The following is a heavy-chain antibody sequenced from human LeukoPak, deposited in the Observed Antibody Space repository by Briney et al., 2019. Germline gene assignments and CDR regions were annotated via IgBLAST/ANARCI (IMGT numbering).Heavy chain of an antibody. CDR1: GFTFSSYA. V-gene: IGHV3-23*01. Sequence: PGGSLRLSCAASGFTFSSYAMSWVRQAPGKGLEWVSAISGSGGSTYYADSVEGRFTISRDTSKNPVYLQMNSLRAEDTAVYYCAKWGVVVVAADLKSDAFDIWGQGTMVTVSS. CDR2: ISGSGGST. J-gene: IGHJ3*02. CDR3: AKWGVVVVAADLKSDAFDI. D-gene: IGHD2-15*01.